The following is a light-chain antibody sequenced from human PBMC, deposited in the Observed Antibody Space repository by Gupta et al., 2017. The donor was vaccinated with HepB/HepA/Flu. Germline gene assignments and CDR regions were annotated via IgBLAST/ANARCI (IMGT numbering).Light chain of an antibody. Sequence: DIQMTQSPSSLSASVGDRVTITCRASQSISSYLNWYQQKPGKAPKLLIYAASSLQSGVPSRFSGSGVGKDFTLTISSRQQEEFATYYCQQSDSNAFFTFGHGTKVDIK. CDR3: QQSDSNAFFT. CDR1: QSISSY. V-gene: IGKV1-39*01. CDR2: AAS. J-gene: IGKJ3*01.